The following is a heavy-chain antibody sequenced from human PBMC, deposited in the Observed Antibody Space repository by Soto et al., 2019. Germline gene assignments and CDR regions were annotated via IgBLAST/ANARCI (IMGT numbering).Heavy chain of an antibody. V-gene: IGHV5-51*01. J-gene: IGHJ4*02. CDR1: GYTFIAYW. D-gene: IGHD7-27*01. CDR2: IYPGDSDT. Sequence: GESLKISCKGSGYTFIAYWIGCFRQVPGKGLEWMGIIYPGDSDTRYSPSFQGQVAISADKSISTAYLQWSSLKASDTAMYFCARLGGTGDPLDYWGQGTLVTVSS. CDR3: ARLGGTGDPLDY.